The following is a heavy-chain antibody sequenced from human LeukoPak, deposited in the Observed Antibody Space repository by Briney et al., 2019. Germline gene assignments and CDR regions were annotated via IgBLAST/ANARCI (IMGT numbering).Heavy chain of an antibody. CDR2: ISGSGDTT. CDR3: ARGMASLDY. D-gene: IGHD2-8*01. V-gene: IGHV3-23*01. Sequence: GGSLRLSCAASGFTFSTYAMSWVRQAPGKGLEWVSAISGSGDTTYYADSVKGRFTISRDNSKNTLYLQMNSLRAEDTAVYYCARGMASLDYWGQGTLVTVSS. CDR1: GFTFSTYA. J-gene: IGHJ4*02.